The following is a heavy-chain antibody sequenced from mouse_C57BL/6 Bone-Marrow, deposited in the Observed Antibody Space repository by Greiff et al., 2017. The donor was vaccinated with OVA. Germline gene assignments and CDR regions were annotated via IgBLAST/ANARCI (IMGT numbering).Heavy chain of an antibody. D-gene: IGHD1-1*01. Sequence: EVKLMESEGGLVQPGSSMKLSCTASGFTFSDYYMAWVRQVPEKGLEWVANINYDGSSTYYLDSLKSRFIISRDNAKNILYLQMSSLKSEDTATYYCARVGNYYGTHWYFDVWGTGTTVTVSS. CDR3: ARVGNYYGTHWYFDV. J-gene: IGHJ1*03. CDR1: GFTFSDYY. CDR2: INYDGSST. V-gene: IGHV5-16*01.